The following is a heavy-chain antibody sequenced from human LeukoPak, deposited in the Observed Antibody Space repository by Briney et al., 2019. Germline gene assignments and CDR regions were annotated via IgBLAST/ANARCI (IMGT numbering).Heavy chain of an antibody. CDR1: GGTFSSYA. CDR2: IIPILGIA. D-gene: IGHD2-2*01. CDR3: ARWATAAHPSGY. V-gene: IGHV1-69*04. Sequence: SVKVSCKASGGTFSSYAISWVRQAPGQGLEWMGRIIPILGIANYAQKFQGRVTITADKSTSTAYMELSSLRSEDTAVYYCARWATAAHPSGYWGQGTLVTVSS. J-gene: IGHJ4*02.